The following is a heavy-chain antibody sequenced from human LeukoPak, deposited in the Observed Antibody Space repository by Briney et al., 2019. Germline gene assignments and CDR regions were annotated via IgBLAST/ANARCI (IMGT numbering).Heavy chain of an antibody. CDR2: ISSSSSYI. Sequence: GGPLRLSCAASGFTFSSYTMNWGRQAPGKGLEWVSSISSSSSYIYYADSVNVPFTISRDNAKNSLYLQMNSLRAEDTAVYYCAGDYGSGSYWFDYWGQGTLVTVSS. D-gene: IGHD3-10*01. CDR1: GFTFSSYT. CDR3: AGDYGSGSYWFDY. J-gene: IGHJ4*02. V-gene: IGHV3-21*01.